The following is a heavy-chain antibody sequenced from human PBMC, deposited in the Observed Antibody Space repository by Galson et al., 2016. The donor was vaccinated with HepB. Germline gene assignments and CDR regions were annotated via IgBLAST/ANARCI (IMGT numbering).Heavy chain of an antibody. V-gene: IGHV6-1*01. Sequence: CAISGDSVSSHSAGWNWIRQSPSRGLEWLGRTYYRSNWRNDYADSVKSRITINPDTSKNHFSLQLNSVTPEDTAVYYCARSYLLGRGFGWWGQGTLVTVSS. CDR1: GDSVSSHSAG. J-gene: IGHJ4*02. CDR3: ARSYLLGRGFGW. CDR2: TYYRSNWRN. D-gene: IGHD7-27*01.